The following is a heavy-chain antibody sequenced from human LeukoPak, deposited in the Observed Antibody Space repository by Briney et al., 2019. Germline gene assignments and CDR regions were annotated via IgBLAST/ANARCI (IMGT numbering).Heavy chain of an antibody. V-gene: IGHV4-30-4*08. J-gene: IGHJ5*02. D-gene: IGHD6-13*01. CDR3: AREPNIAAAESGWFDP. CDR1: GGSISSGDYY. Sequence: SETLSLTCTVSGGSISSGDYYWSWIRQPPGKGLEWIGYIYYSGSTYYNPSLKSRVTISVDTSKNQFSLKLSSVTAADTAVYYCAREPNIAAAESGWFDPWGQGTLVTVSS. CDR2: IYYSGST.